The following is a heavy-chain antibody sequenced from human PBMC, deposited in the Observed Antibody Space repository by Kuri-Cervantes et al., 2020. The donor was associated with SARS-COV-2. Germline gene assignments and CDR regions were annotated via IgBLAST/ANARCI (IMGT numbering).Heavy chain of an antibody. D-gene: IGHD2-2*02. J-gene: IGHJ4*02. CDR3: ARGGKYQLLYRCEYYFDY. CDR1: GYTFTGYY. CDR2: INPNNGGT. Sequence: ASVKVSCKASGYTFTGYYMHWVRQAPGQGLEWMGWINPNNGGTNYAQKFQGRVTMTRDTSISTAYMELSRLRSDDTAVYYCARGGKYQLLYRCEYYFDYWGQGTLVTVSS. V-gene: IGHV1-2*02.